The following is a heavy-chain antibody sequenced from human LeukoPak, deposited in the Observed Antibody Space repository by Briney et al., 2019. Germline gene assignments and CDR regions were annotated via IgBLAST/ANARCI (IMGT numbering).Heavy chain of an antibody. V-gene: IGHV4-61*01. J-gene: IGHJ4*02. D-gene: IGHD3-10*01. CDR3: ARRGGSGRSFDY. Sequence: SETLSLTCTVSGGSVSSGTYYWSWTRQPPGKGLEWIGYIYYTGSTNYNPSLKSRLTISVDTSKNQFSLKLSSVTAADTAVYYCARRGGSGRSFDYWGQGTLVTVSS. CDR1: GGSVSSGTYY. CDR2: IYYTGST.